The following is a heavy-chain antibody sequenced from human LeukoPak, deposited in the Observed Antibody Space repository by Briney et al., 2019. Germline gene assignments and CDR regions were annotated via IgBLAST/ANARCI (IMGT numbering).Heavy chain of an antibody. J-gene: IGHJ3*02. D-gene: IGHD6-19*01. CDR2: IIPILGIA. V-gene: IGHV1-69*04. CDR1: GGTFSSYA. Sequence: GASVKVSCKASGGTFSSYAISWVRQAPGQGLEWMGRIIPILGIANYAQKFQGRVTITADKSTSTAYMELSSLRSEDTAVYYCARSTAVAAQVGGYDAFDIWGQGTMVTVSS. CDR3: ARSTAVAAQVGGYDAFDI.